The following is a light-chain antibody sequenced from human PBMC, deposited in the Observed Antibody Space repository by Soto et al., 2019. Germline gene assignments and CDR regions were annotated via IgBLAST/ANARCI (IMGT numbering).Light chain of an antibody. CDR3: QSYDSSLSGSVV. J-gene: IGLJ2*01. V-gene: IGLV1-40*01. CDR1: SSNIGAGYD. CDR2: GNS. Sequence: QLVLTQPPSVSGAPGQRVTISCTGSSSNIGAGYDVHWYQQLPGTAPKLLIYGNSNRPSGGPDRFSGSKSGTSASLAITGRQAEDEADYYCQSYDSSLSGSVVFGGGTKLTVL.